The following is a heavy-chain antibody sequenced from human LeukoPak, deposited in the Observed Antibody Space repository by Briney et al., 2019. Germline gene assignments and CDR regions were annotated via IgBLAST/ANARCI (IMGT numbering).Heavy chain of an antibody. CDR2: ISYDGSNK. J-gene: IGHJ4*02. CDR1: GFTFSSYG. CDR3: AKSRSGRPRPYFDY. Sequence: GRSLRLSYAASGFTFSSYGMHWVRQAPGKGLEWVAVISYDGSNKYYADSVKGRFTISRDNSKNTLYLQMNSLRAEDTAVYYCAKSRSGRPRPYFDYWGQGTLGTVSS. D-gene: IGHD1-26*01. V-gene: IGHV3-30*18.